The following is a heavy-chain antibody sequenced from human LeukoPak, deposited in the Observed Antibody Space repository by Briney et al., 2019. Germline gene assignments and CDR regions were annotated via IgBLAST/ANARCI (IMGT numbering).Heavy chain of an antibody. CDR3: AKAVHSSSSWQIDY. CDR1: GXTFSSYA. CDR2: ISYDGSNK. J-gene: IGHJ4*02. Sequence: GGSLRLSCEVSGXTFSSYAMHWVRQAPGKGLEWVAVISYDGSNKYYADSVKGRFTISRDNSKNTLYLQMNSLRPEDTAVFYCAKAVHSSSSWQIDYWGQGTLVTVSS. D-gene: IGHD6-6*01. V-gene: IGHV3-30*18.